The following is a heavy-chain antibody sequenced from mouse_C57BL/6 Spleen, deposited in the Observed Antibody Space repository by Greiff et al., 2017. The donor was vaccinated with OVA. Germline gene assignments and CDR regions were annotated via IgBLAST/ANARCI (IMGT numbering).Heavy chain of an antibody. CDR3: ARSPTIVTLDY. D-gene: IGHD2-5*01. V-gene: IGHV1-4*01. Sequence: QVQLQQSGAELARPGASVKMSCKASGYTFTSYTMHWVKQRPGQGLEWIGYINPSSGYTKYNQQFKDKATLTADKSSSTAYMQLSSLTSEDSAVYDCARSPTIVTLDYWGQGTTLTVSS. J-gene: IGHJ2*01. CDR1: GYTFTSYT. CDR2: INPSSGYT.